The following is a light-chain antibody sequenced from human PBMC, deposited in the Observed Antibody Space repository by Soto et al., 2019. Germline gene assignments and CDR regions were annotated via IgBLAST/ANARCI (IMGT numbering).Light chain of an antibody. J-gene: IGLJ1*01. V-gene: IGLV2-14*01. CDR2: GVS. CDR1: NNDVGYYDY. CDR3: SSYSSRTTYV. Sequence: QSALTQPASVSGSPGQSITVSCTGTNNDVGYYDYVSWYQQHPGKAPKLMIFGVSQRPSGVPNRFSGSKSGNTASLTISGIQTEDEPDYYCSSYSSRTTYVFGTGTKLTVL.